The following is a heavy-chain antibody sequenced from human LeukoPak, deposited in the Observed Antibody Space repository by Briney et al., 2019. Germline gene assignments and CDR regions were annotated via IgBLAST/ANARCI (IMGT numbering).Heavy chain of an antibody. Sequence: VASVKVSCKASGYTFTSYYLHWVRQAPGQGLEWIGVVNPSAGTTTYAQKFQGRVTMTRDMSTSTLYMELSSLRSEDTAVYYCARGNWNYGILTFDPWGQGTLVTVSS. J-gene: IGHJ5*02. CDR2: VNPSAGTT. V-gene: IGHV1-46*01. D-gene: IGHD1-7*01. CDR3: ARGNWNYGILTFDP. CDR1: GYTFTSYY.